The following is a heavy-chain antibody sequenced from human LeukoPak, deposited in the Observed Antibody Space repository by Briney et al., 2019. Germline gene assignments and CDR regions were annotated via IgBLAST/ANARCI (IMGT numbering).Heavy chain of an antibody. V-gene: IGHV1-58*02. D-gene: IGHD6-6*01. Sequence: ASVKVSCKASGFTFTSSAMQWVRQARGQRLEWIGWIVVGSGNTNYAQKFQERVTITRDMSTSTAYMELSSLRSEDTAVYYCARVSRASDAFDIWGQGTMVTVSS. CDR2: IVVGSGNT. CDR1: GFTFTSSA. CDR3: ARVSRASDAFDI. J-gene: IGHJ3*02.